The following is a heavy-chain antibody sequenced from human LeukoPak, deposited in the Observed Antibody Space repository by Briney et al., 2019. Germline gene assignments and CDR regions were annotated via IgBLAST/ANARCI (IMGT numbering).Heavy chain of an antibody. CDR1: GYSISSGYY. D-gene: IGHD6-13*01. J-gene: IGHJ5*02. CDR3: ARDPSSSWYNNWFDP. Sequence: PSETLSLTCAVSGYSISSGYYWGWIRQPPGKGLEWIGSIYHSGSTYYNPSLKSRVTISVDTSKNQFSLKLSSVTAADTAVYYCARDPSSSWYNNWFDPWGQGTLVTVSS. CDR2: IYHSGST. V-gene: IGHV4-38-2*02.